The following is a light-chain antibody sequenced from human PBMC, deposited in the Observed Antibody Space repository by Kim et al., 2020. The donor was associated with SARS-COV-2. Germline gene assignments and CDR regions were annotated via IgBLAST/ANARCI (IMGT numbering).Light chain of an antibody. CDR1: QIVSRF. CDR2: DAS. Sequence: FSAGERTTLSCRVSQIVSRFLALYQHKPGQAPRVLIYDASTRATGIPARFSGSGSGTDFTLTISSLEPEDIAVYYCQQRSNWPVTFGQVTKLVI. V-gene: IGKV3-11*01. CDR3: QQRSNWPVT. J-gene: IGKJ2*01.